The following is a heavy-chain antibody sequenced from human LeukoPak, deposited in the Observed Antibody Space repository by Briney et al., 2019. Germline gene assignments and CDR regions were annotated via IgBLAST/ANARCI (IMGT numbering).Heavy chain of an antibody. CDR2: MNPNSGNT. D-gene: IGHD7-27*01. V-gene: IGHV1-8*02. CDR3: ARSPGALNWGYYYYGMDV. Sequence: GASVKVSCKASGYTFTSYGISWVRQAPGQGLEWMGWMNPNSGNTGYAQKFQGRVTMTRNTSISTAYMELSSLRSEDTAVYYCARSPGALNWGYYYYGMDVWGQGTTVTVSS. CDR1: GYTFTSYG. J-gene: IGHJ6*02.